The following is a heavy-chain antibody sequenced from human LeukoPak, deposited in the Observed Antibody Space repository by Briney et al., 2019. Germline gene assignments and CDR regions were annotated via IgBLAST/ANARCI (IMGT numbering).Heavy chain of an antibody. V-gene: IGHV1-2*02. CDR2: INPNSGGT. Sequence: ASVKVSCKASGYTFTGYYMHWVRQAPGQGLEWMGWINPNSGGTNYAQKFQGRVTMTRDTSISTAYMELSRLRSDDTAVYYCAREWYDYVWGSYRSPKGGWFDPRGQGTLVTVSS. D-gene: IGHD3-16*02. CDR3: AREWYDYVWGSYRSPKGGWFDP. J-gene: IGHJ5*02. CDR1: GYTFTGYY.